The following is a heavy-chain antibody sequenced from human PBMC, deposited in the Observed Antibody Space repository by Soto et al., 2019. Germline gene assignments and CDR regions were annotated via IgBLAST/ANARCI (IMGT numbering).Heavy chain of an antibody. CDR2: IDPSDSYT. CDR1: GGTFSSYA. Sequence: GASVKVSCKASGGTFSSYAISWVRQAPGQGLEWMGRIDPSDSYTNYSPSFQGHVTISADKSISTAYLQWSSLKASDTVMYYCARLNYDSSGSRFDYWGQGTLVTVSS. CDR3: ARLNYDSSGSRFDY. J-gene: IGHJ4*02. D-gene: IGHD3-22*01. V-gene: IGHV5-10-1*01.